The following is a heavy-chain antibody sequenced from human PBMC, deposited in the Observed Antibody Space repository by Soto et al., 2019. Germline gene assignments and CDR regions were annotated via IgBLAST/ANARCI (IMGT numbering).Heavy chain of an antibody. CDR1: GGTFGSQG. Sequence: SVKVSCKASGGTFGSQGIAWVRQAPGQGLEWMGGFIAMLGTPTYAKKVQGRATISADESLTSSYLELRSLRSEDTGVYFCARGAMANFDFWGQGTVVTVSS. CDR2: FIAMLGTP. CDR3: ARGAMANFDF. D-gene: IGHD5-18*01. V-gene: IGHV1-69*13. J-gene: IGHJ4*02.